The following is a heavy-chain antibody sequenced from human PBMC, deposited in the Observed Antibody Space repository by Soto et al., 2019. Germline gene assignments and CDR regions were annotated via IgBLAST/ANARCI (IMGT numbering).Heavy chain of an antibody. CDR1: GFTFSSYW. Sequence: GGSLRLSCAASGFTFSSYWMHWVRQAPGKGLVWVSRINSDGSSTSYADSVKGRFTISRDNAKNTLYLQMNSLRAEDTAVYYCARSYGSGRRYYYGMDVWGQGTTVTV. CDR2: INSDGSST. V-gene: IGHV3-74*01. D-gene: IGHD3-10*01. J-gene: IGHJ6*02. CDR3: ARSYGSGRRYYYGMDV.